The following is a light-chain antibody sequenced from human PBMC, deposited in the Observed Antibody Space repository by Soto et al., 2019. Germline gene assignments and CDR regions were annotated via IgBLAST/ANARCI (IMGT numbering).Light chain of an antibody. CDR2: DAS. J-gene: IGKJ5*01. CDR1: QGISTT. Sequence: AIQLTQSPSSLSASVGDRVTIPCRAGQGISTTLAWYQQKPGKAPKLLIYDASSLQSGVPSRFSGSGSGTDVSLTISSLQPEDFATYYCQQFNSYPITCGQGTRLEIK. CDR3: QQFNSYPIT. V-gene: IGKV1-13*02.